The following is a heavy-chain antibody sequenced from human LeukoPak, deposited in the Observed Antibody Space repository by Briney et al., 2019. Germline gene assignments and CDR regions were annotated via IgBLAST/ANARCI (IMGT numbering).Heavy chain of an antibody. CDR2: IGRSGHFT. CDR3: AKDRDDSGDYVFDH. D-gene: IGHD4-17*01. J-gene: IGHJ4*02. Sequence: GGSLRLSCAASGFTFSNYVMSWVCQAPGKGLEWVSVIGRSGHFTNYADSVKGRFTISRDNSKDTLSLQMSSLRAEDTAIYYCAKDRDDSGDYVFDHWGQGILVTVSS. V-gene: IGHV3-23*01. CDR1: GFTFSNYV.